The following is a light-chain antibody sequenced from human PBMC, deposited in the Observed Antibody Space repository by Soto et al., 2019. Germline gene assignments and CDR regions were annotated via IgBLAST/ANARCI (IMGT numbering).Light chain of an antibody. CDR1: QSLVHSDGNTY. CDR3: MQGTHWPT. CDR2: KVS. J-gene: IGKJ5*01. Sequence: DVVMTQSPLSLSVTLGQPASISCRSSQSLVHSDGNTYLNWFHQRPGQSPRRLIYKVSNRDSGVPDRFSGSGSGTDFTLKISRVEAEDVGLYYCMQGTHWPTFGQGTRLEIK. V-gene: IGKV2-30*02.